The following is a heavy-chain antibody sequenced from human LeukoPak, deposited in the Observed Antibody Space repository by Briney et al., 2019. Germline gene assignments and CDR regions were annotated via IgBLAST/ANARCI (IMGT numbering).Heavy chain of an antibody. CDR1: GFTFTNYW. J-gene: IGHJ4*02. D-gene: IGHD3-9*01. V-gene: IGHV3-74*01. Sequence: GGSLRLSCAASGFTFTNYWMHWVRQAPGMGLVWVSRLPPDELDIIYADSVKGRFTVSRDNAKNTVYLQMNNLRAEDTAVYYCASGSDRYFDWSYVLFDYWGQGTLVTVSS. CDR2: LPPDELDI. CDR3: ASGSDRYFDWSYVLFDY.